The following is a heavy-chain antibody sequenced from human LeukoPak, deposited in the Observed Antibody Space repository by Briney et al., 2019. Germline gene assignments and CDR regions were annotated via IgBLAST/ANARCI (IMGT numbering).Heavy chain of an antibody. CDR3: AKGIAAAGTLSYYFDY. J-gene: IGHJ4*02. V-gene: IGHV3-9*01. Sequence: GGSLRLSCAASGFTFDDYAMHWVRQAPGKGLEWVSGLSWNSGSIGYADSVKGRFTISRDNAKNSLYLQMNSLRAEDTALYYCAKGIAAAGTLSYYFDYWGQGTLVTVSS. CDR2: LSWNSGSI. CDR1: GFTFDDYA. D-gene: IGHD6-13*01.